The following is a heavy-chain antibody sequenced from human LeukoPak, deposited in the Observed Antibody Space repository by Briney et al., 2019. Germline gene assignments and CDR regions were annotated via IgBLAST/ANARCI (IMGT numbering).Heavy chain of an antibody. Sequence: SETLSLTCTVSGGSISTYYWSWIRQPAGEGLEWIGRLHTSGSTHYNPSLKSRVTMSVDTSKNQFSLKLSSVTAADTAVYYCARDFGYGDYFFDDWGQGTLVTVSS. J-gene: IGHJ4*02. V-gene: IGHV4-4*07. CDR2: LHTSGST. CDR1: GGSISTYY. D-gene: IGHD4-17*01. CDR3: ARDFGYGDYFFDD.